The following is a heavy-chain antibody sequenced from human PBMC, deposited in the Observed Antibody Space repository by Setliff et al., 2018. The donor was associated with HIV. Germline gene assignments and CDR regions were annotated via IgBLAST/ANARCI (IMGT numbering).Heavy chain of an antibody. CDR1: GGTFSSYT. CDR2: SIPILGIG. V-gene: IGHV1-69*02. Sequence: ASVKVSCKASGGTFSSYTINWVRQAPGQGLEWMGRSIPILGIGNDEQAQKFKGRVTFTADKSTSTVYMELSSLRSEDTAVYYRARCGAGEWHLYMDVWGKGTAVTVSS. CDR3: ARCGAGEWHLYMDV. J-gene: IGHJ6*03. D-gene: IGHD3-16*01.